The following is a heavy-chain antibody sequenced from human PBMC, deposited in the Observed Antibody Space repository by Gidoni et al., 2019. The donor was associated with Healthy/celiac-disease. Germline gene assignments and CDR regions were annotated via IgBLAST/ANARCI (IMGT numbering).Heavy chain of an antibody. V-gene: IGHV2-70*04. CDR2: IDWDDDK. J-gene: IGHJ6*03. CDR3: ARIRGDTVVTPMGPYYYYYMDV. CDR1: GFSLSTSGMR. D-gene: IGHD2-21*02. Sequence: QVTLKESGPALVKPTQTLTLTFSFSGFSLSTSGMRVSWIRQPPGKALEWLARIDWDDDKFYSTSLKTRLTISKDTSKNQVVLTMTNMDPVDTATYYCARIRGDTVVTPMGPYYYYYMDVWGKGTTVTVSS.